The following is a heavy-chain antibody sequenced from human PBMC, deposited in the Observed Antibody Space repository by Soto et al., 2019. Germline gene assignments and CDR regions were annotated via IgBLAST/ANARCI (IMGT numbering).Heavy chain of an antibody. D-gene: IGHD2-8*01. J-gene: IGHJ3*02. CDR1: GFTFGDYA. Sequence: PGGSLRLSCTASGFTFGDYAMSWFRQAPGKGLEWVGFIRSKAYGGTTEYAASVKGRFTISRDDSKSIAYLQMNSLKTEDTAVYYCTSDLMVGAPHDAFHSWGQGTRVTV. CDR2: IRSKAYGGTT. CDR3: TSDLMVGAPHDAFHS. V-gene: IGHV3-49*03.